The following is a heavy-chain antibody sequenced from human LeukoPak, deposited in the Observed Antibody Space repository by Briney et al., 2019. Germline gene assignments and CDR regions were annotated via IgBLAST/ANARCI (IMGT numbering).Heavy chain of an antibody. D-gene: IGHD6-19*01. CDR2: ISSSGSTI. CDR1: GFTFSDY. Sequence: KPGGSLRLSCAASGFTFSDYMSWIRQAPGKGLEWVSYISSSGSTIYYADSVKGRFTISRDNAKNSLYLQMNSLRAEDTAVYYCARDSSAFDYWGQGTLVTVSS. V-gene: IGHV3-11*04. J-gene: IGHJ4*02. CDR3: ARDSSAFDY.